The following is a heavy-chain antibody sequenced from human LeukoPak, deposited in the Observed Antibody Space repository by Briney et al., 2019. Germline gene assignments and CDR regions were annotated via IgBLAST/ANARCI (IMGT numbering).Heavy chain of an antibody. CDR1: GFTFSRYS. CDR3: ARGGSYSDAFDI. D-gene: IGHD1-26*01. CDR2: ISSSSSYI. V-gene: IGHV3-21*01. Sequence: PGGSLRLACAASGFTFSRYSMNWVRQAPGKGLEWVSSISSSSSYIYYADSVKGRFTISRDNAKNSLYLQMNSLRAEDTAVYYCARGGSYSDAFDIWGQGTMVTVSS. J-gene: IGHJ3*02.